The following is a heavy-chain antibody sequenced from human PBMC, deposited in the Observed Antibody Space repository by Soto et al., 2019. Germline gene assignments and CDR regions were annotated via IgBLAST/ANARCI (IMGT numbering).Heavy chain of an antibody. CDR1: GGSFHGYY. D-gene: IGHD3-10*01. Sequence: SETLSLTCAVSGGSFHGYYWSWIRQPPGKGLEWIGEINHSGRANYNPTFKSRVSISVDMSKNQLSLQMTSVTAADTAVYYCAKGPQGGYYDSGTFYSTFSWGQGTLVTV. CDR3: AKGPQGGYYDSGTFYSTFS. CDR2: INHSGRA. J-gene: IGHJ5*02. V-gene: IGHV4-34*01.